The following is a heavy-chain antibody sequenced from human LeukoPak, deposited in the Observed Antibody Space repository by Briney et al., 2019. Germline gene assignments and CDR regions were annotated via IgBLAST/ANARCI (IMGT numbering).Heavy chain of an antibody. CDR2: SYTSGSN. Sequence: SETLSLTCTVSGGSISSYYWIWIRQPAGKGLEFVWRSYTSGSNNYNPSTKSRVTMSVDTSKNEFTLNLRSVPDAATAVYSCARLIYCSGGSCPEYYFDYWGQGTLVTVSP. CDR3: ARLIYCSGGSCPEYYFDY. CDR1: GGSISSYY. D-gene: IGHD2-15*01. J-gene: IGHJ4*02. V-gene: IGHV4-4*07.